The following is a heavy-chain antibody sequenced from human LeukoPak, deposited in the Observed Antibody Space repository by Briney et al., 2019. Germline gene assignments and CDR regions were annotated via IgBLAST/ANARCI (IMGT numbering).Heavy chain of an antibody. CDR1: GFTFSSYS. Sequence: PGGSLRLSCAASGFTFSSYSMNWVRQAPGKGLEWVSYISSSSSTIYYADSVKGRFTISRDNAKNSLYLQMNSLRDEDTAVYYCARAPTYYYDSRGYYGWWGQGTLVTVSS. J-gene: IGHJ4*02. V-gene: IGHV3-48*02. D-gene: IGHD3-22*01. CDR2: ISSSSSTI. CDR3: ARAPTYYYDSRGYYGW.